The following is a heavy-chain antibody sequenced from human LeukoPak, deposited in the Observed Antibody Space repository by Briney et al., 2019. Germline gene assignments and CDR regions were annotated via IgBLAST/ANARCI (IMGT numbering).Heavy chain of an antibody. CDR1: GYTLTELS. D-gene: IGHD6-13*01. J-gene: IGHJ5*02. V-gene: IGHV1-24*01. CDR3: AREIIAAANWFDP. Sequence: ASVKVSCKVSGYTLTELSMHWVRQAPGKGLEWMGGFDPEDGETIYAQKFQGRVTMTRDTSTSTVYMELSSLRSEDTAVYYCAREIIAAANWFDPWGQGTLVTVSS. CDR2: FDPEDGET.